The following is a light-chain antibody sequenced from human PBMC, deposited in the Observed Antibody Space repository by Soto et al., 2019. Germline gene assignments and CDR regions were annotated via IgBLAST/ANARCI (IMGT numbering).Light chain of an antibody. V-gene: IGLV2-14*03. CDR3: SSYRSSSPLVV. J-gene: IGLJ2*01. CDR1: ISDIGDYNY. Sequence: QSALTQPASVSGSPGQSITISCTGTISDIGDYNYVSWYQQHPGKAPKLMIYDVSNRPSGVSNRFSGSKSGYTASLTISGLQPEDEADYYCSSYRSSSPLVVFGGGTKLTDL. CDR2: DVS.